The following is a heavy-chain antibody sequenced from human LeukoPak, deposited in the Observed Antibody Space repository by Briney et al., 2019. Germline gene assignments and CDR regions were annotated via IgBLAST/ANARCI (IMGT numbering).Heavy chain of an antibody. J-gene: IGHJ4*02. CDR2: INPSGGST. Sequence: ASVKVSCKASGYTFTSYYMHWVRQAPGQGLEWMGIINPSGGSTSYAQKFQGRVTMTRDTSTSTAYMELRSLRSDDTAVYYCARARQQLSTWSDYWGQGTLVTVSS. V-gene: IGHV1-46*01. CDR3: ARARQQLSTWSDY. D-gene: IGHD6-13*01. CDR1: GYTFTSYY.